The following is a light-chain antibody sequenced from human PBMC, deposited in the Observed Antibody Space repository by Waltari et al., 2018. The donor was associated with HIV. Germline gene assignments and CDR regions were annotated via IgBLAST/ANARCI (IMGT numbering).Light chain of an antibody. CDR3: QQADSFPIT. CDR1: QGISSW. V-gene: IGKV1D-12*01. Sequence: DIHLTQSPSSVSASVGDRVTITCRASQGISSWLAWYQQKPGKAPNLLIYAASTLQSGFPSRFSGSISGTDFTLTINSLQPEDFATYYCQQADSFPITFGQGTRLDLK. CDR2: AAS. J-gene: IGKJ5*01.